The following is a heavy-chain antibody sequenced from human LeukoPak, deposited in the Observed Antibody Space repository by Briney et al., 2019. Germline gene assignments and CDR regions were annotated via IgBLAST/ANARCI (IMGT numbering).Heavy chain of an antibody. J-gene: IGHJ4*02. CDR1: GYPFSTYD. CDR3: ARGAQSVAGGPLVDY. V-gene: IGHV1-8*01. CDR2: MNPNSGNT. D-gene: IGHD6-19*01. Sequence: ASVKVSCKASGYPFSTYDINWVRQATGQGLEWMGWMNPNSGNTGYAQKFQGRVTITRNTSISTAYMELSSLRSEDTAVYYCARGAQSVAGGPLVDYWGQGTLVTVFS.